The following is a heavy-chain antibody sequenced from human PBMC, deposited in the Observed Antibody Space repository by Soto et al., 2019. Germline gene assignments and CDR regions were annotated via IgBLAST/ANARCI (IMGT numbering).Heavy chain of an antibody. CDR3: AKAGTEGTTSMGCFQH. V-gene: IGHV3-30*18. CDR2: ISYDGSNK. CDR1: GFTFSSYG. Sequence: GGSLRLSCAASGFTFSSYGMHWVRQAPGKGLEWVAVISYDGSNKYYADSVKGRFTISRDNSKNTLYLQMNSLRAGDTAVYYCAKAGTEGTTSMGCFQHWGQGTLVTVSS. J-gene: IGHJ1*01. D-gene: IGHD1-1*01.